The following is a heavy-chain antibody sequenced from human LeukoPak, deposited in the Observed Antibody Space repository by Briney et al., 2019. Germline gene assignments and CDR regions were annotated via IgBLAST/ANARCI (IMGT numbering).Heavy chain of an antibody. V-gene: IGHV1-8*01. J-gene: IGHJ6*02. CDR1: GYTFTSYD. CDR2: MNPNSGNT. CDR3: ASYVGYYYYYGMDV. Sequence: ASVKVSCKASGYTFTSYDINWVRQATGQGLEWMGRMNPNSGNTGYVQKFQGRVTMTRNTSISTAYMELTSLRSEDTAVYYCASYVGYYYYYGMDVWGQGTTVTVSS. D-gene: IGHD2-15*01.